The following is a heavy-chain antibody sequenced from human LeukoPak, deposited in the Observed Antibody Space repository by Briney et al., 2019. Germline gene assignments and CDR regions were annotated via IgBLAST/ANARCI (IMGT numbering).Heavy chain of an antibody. Sequence: GASVKVSCKASGYTFTGYYMHWVRQAPGQGLEWMGWINPNSGGTNYAQKFQGRVTMTRDTSISTAYMELSRLRSDDTAAYYCARRGYQLLTSYYYYYMDVWGKGTTVTVSS. CDR3: ARRGYQLLTSYYYYYMDV. D-gene: IGHD2-2*01. J-gene: IGHJ6*03. CDR1: GYTFTGYY. CDR2: INPNSGGT. V-gene: IGHV1-2*02.